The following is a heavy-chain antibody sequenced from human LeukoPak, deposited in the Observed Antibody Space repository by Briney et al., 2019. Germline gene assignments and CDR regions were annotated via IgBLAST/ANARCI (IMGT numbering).Heavy chain of an antibody. CDR3: ARVPRGYQLLFNWLFDY. Sequence: SETLSLTCAVYGGSFSGYYWSWIRQPPGKGLEWIGEINHSGSTNYNPSLKSRVTISVDTSKNQFSLKLSSVTAADTAVYYCARVPRGYQLLFNWLFDYWGQGTLVTVSS. V-gene: IGHV4-34*01. D-gene: IGHD2-2*01. CDR2: INHSGST. J-gene: IGHJ4*02. CDR1: GGSFSGYY.